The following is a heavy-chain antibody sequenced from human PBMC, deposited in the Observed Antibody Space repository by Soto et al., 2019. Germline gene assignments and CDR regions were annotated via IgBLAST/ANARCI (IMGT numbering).Heavy chain of an antibody. CDR1: GGSFSGYY. CDR3: ARYDILTGYFGHDAFDI. Sequence: SETLSLTCAVYGGSFSGYYWSWIRQPPGKGLEWIGEINHSGSTNYNPSLKSRVTISVDTSKNQFSLKLSSVTAADTAVYYCARYDILTGYFGHDAFDIWGQGTMVTVSS. D-gene: IGHD3-9*01. CDR2: INHSGST. J-gene: IGHJ3*02. V-gene: IGHV4-34*01.